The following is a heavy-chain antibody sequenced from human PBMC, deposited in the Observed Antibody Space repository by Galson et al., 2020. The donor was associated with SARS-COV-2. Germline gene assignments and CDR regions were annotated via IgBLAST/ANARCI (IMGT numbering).Heavy chain of an antibody. CDR3: ARDQSPGYDTRTFFKDAFDV. V-gene: IGHV3-21*01. J-gene: IGHJ3*01. CDR1: GFVFSDYN. D-gene: IGHD5-12*01. CDR2: ISSSSNYI. Sequence: GGSLRLSCAASGFVFSDYNMNWVRQAPGQGLEWVSFISSSSNYIYYVDSVKGRFTISRDKNSLYLQMNSLRDEDTAVYFCARDQSPGYDTRTFFKDAFDVWGQGTMVTVSS.